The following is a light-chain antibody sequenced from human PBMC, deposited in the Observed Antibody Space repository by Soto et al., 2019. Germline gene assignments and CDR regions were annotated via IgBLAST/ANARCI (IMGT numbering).Light chain of an antibody. CDR2: DND. CDR1: SSNIGSNT. CDR3: ATLDDSRNGYV. J-gene: IGLJ1*01. Sequence: QSVLTQPPSASGTPGQRVTISASGSSSNIGSNTVSWYQQVPGTAPKLLIYDNDERPSGVPGRFSGSKAGTSASLAISGLQSEDEADYYCATLDDSRNGYVCGPGTKVTVL. V-gene: IGLV1-44*01.